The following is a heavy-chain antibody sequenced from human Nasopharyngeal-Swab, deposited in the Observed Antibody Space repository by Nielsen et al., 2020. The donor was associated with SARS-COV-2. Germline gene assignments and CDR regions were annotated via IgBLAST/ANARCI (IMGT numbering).Heavy chain of an antibody. CDR2: INSDGSST. V-gene: IGHV3-74*01. Sequence: VRQAPGKGLVWVSRINSDGSSTSYADSVKGRFTISRDNAKNSLYLQMNSLRAEDTAVYYCARDRGGGSYSDYWGQGTLVTVSS. J-gene: IGHJ4*02. CDR3: ARDRGGGSYSDY. D-gene: IGHD2-15*01.